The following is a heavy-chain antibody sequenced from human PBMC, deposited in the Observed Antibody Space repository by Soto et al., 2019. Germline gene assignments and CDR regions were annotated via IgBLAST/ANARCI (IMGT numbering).Heavy chain of an antibody. V-gene: IGHV4-59*01. J-gene: IGHJ6*02. D-gene: IGHD4-17*01. CDR1: GGSISSYY. CDR2: IYYSGST. CDR3: ARDLTAGDYVPNYYVMDV. Sequence: PSETLSLTCTVSGGSISSYYWSWIRQPPGKGLEWIGYIYYSGSTNYNPSLKSRVTISVDTSKNQFSLKLSSVTAADTAVYYCARDLTAGDYVPNYYVMDVGGQGTTVTVSS.